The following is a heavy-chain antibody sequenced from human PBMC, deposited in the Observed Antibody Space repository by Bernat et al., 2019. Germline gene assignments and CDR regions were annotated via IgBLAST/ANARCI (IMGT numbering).Heavy chain of an antibody. CDR1: GFTFSSYA. CDR3: TTGTAHNYGWYFDL. J-gene: IGHJ2*01. Sequence: EVQLVESGGGLVQPGGSLRLSCAASGFTFSSYAMSWVRQAPGKGLEWVSAISGSGGSTYYAASVKGRFTISRDNSKNTLYLQMNSLRAEDTAVYYCTTGTAHNYGWYFDLWGRGTLVTVSS. D-gene: IGHD5-18*01. V-gene: IGHV3-23*04. CDR2: ISGSGGST.